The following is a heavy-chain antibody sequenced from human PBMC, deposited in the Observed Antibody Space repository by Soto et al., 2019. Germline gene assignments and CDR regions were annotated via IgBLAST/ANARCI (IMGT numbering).Heavy chain of an antibody. CDR2: INWIGGST. J-gene: IGHJ4*02. CDR1: GFIFGAHA. CDR3: ARHGGTPDLYFDY. Sequence: GGSLRLSCAASGFIFGAHAMSWVRQAPGKGLEWASAINWIGGSTNYADSMKGRFTISRDNAKNSLYLQISSLRAEDTALYYCARHGGTPDLYFDYWGKGTPVTVSS. V-gene: IGHV3-20*04. D-gene: IGHD3-16*01.